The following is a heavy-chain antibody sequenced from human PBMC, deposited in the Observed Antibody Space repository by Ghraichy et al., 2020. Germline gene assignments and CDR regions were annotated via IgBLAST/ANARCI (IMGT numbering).Heavy chain of an antibody. Sequence: GGSLRLSCAVSGFTFRTYSMHWVRQAPGKGLEWVSCISSGSSYIYYADSVKGRFTISRDNAENSLYLQMNSLRAEDTAVYYCARAGSSWSQVDYWGQGTLVTVSS. CDR1: GFTFRTYS. CDR3: ARAGSSWSQVDY. CDR2: ISSGSSYI. D-gene: IGHD6-13*01. J-gene: IGHJ4*02. V-gene: IGHV3-21*01.